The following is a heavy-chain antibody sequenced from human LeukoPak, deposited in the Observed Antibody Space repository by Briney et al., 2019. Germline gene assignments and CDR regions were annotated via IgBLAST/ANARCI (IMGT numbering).Heavy chain of an antibody. CDR1: GFTFSSYE. Sequence: GGSLRLSCAASGFTFSSYEMNWVRQAPGKGLEWVSYISSSGSTIYYADSVKGRFTISRDNVKNSLYLQMNSLRAEDTAVYYCARNDENGMDVWGQGTTVTVSS. V-gene: IGHV3-48*03. CDR2: ISSSGSTI. CDR3: ARNDENGMDV. J-gene: IGHJ6*02. D-gene: IGHD1-1*01.